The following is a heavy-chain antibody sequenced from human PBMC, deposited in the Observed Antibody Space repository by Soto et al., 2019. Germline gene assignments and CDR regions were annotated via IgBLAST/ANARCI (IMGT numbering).Heavy chain of an antibody. CDR2: IYAGDSDT. V-gene: IGHV5-51*01. CDR1: GYTFNNFL. CDR3: ARAREAEYSSAIFFDI. D-gene: IGHD5-18*01. J-gene: IGHJ4*02. Sequence: LGESLKISWKASGYTFNNFLLAWVRQIPGKGLEWMGIIYAGDSDTRYSPSFQGQVSISVDKAITTAYLQWSGLRASATAMHYCARAREAEYSSAIFFDIWGQGALVTVSS.